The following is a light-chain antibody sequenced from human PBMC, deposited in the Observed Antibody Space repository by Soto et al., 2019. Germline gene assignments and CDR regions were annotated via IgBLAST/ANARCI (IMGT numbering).Light chain of an antibody. CDR1: QSVSTNN. CDR2: GAS. CDR3: QQYGSSPPT. Sequence: EIVFTQSPGTLALSPGERATLSCRASQSVSTNNLAWYQRKPGQAPRLLIYGASSRATEIPARFSGSGSGTDFTLTITRLEPEDFAVYYCQQYGSSPPTFGQGTKVPIK. J-gene: IGKJ1*01. V-gene: IGKV3-20*01.